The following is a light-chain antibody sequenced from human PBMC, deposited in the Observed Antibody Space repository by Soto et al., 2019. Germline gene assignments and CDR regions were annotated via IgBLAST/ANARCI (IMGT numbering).Light chain of an antibody. CDR3: QEFASN. CDR2: GAS. J-gene: IGKJ4*01. CDR1: QSMSNSN. V-gene: IGKV3-20*01. Sequence: IVLTQSPGTLSLSPGDRPTLSCRARQSMSNSNLAWYQHKPGQAPRLLIYGASNRATGIPDRFSGSGSGTDFILTINRLEPEEFSVYYCQEFASNFGGGTRVDIK.